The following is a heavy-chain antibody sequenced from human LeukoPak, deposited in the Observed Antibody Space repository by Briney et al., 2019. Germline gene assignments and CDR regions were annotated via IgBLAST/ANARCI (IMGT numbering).Heavy chain of an antibody. Sequence: GGSLRLSCAASGFTFSTYAIHWVRQAPGKGLEWVAVISYDGSNKYYADSVKGRFTISRDNSKNTLYLQMNSLRAEDTAVYYCATLGWGVVVVAATHPYWGQRTLVTVSS. J-gene: IGHJ4*02. CDR2: ISYDGSNK. V-gene: IGHV3-30-3*01. D-gene: IGHD2-15*01. CDR1: GFTFSTYA. CDR3: ATLGWGVVVVAATHPY.